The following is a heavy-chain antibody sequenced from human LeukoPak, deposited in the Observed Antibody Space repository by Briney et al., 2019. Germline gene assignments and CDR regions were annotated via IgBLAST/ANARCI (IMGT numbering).Heavy chain of an antibody. CDR2: IIPIFGTA. CDR3: ARTYRLYYYYYYMDV. CDR1: GGTFSSYA. V-gene: IGHV1-69*13. J-gene: IGHJ6*03. Sequence: SVKVSCKASGGTFSSYATSWVRQAPGQGLEWMGGIIPIFGTANYAQKFQGRVTITADESTSTAYMELSSLRSEDTAVYYCARTYRLYYYYYYMDVWGKGTTVTVSS.